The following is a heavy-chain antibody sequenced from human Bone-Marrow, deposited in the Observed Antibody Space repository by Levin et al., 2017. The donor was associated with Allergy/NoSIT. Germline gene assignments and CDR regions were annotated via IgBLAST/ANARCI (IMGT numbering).Heavy chain of an antibody. J-gene: IGHJ4*02. V-gene: IGHV3-7*01. Sequence: PGGSLRLSCAASGFTFTTAWMSWVRQAPGKGLEWVPNINEDGSKEYYVDSVKGRFTISRDNTKDSLHLQMNSLRVEDTAMYYCARDSFGSIDIRGQGTLVTVSS. CDR2: INEDGSKE. CDR1: GFTFTTAW. CDR3: ARDSFGSIDI. D-gene: IGHD3-16*01.